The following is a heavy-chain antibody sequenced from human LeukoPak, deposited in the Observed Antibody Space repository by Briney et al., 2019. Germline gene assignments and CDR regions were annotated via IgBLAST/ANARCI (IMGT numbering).Heavy chain of an antibody. D-gene: IGHD1-1*01. CDR3: ARDLTNYFDY. Sequence: SETLSLTCTVSGGSISSYYWNWIRQPPGKGLEWIGYIFYSGRTNYNPSLKSRVTISVDTSKNQFSLKLSSVTAADTAVYYCARDLTNYFDYWGQGSLVTVSS. CDR2: IFYSGRT. CDR1: GGSISSYY. J-gene: IGHJ4*02. V-gene: IGHV4-59*12.